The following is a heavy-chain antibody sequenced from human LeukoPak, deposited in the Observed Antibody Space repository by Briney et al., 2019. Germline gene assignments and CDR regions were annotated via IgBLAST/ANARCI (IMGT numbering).Heavy chain of an antibody. CDR3: ARSYSSSWYYFDY. CDR1: GGSISSGSYY. Sequence: SETLSLTCTVSGGSISSGSYYWSWIRQPAGKGLEWIGRIYTSGSTNYNPSLKSRVTISVDTSKNQFSLKLSSVTAADTAVYYCARSYSSSWYYFDYWGQGTLVTVSS. D-gene: IGHD6-13*01. CDR2: IYTSGST. V-gene: IGHV4-61*02. J-gene: IGHJ4*02.